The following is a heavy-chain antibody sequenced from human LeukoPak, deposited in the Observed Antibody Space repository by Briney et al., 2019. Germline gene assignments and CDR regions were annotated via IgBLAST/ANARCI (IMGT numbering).Heavy chain of an antibody. J-gene: IGHJ4*02. CDR1: GFTFSSYA. CDR3: AKDLKMTNYFDY. D-gene: IGHD5-24*01. V-gene: IGHV3-23*01. Sequence: GGSLRLSCAASGFTFSSYAMSWVRQAPGKGLEWVSAISGSGGSTYYADSVKGRFTISRDNSKNTLYLQMNSLRAEDTAIYYCAKDLKMTNYFDYWGQGTLVTVSS. CDR2: ISGSGGST.